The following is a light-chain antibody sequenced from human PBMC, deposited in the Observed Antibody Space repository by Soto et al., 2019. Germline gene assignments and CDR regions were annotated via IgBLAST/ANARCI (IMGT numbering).Light chain of an antibody. Sequence: QSALTQPPSASGSPGQSVTISCTGTSSDVGTYNYVSWYRQYPGKAPKLMIYEVSKRPSGVPDRFSGSKSGNTASLTVSGLQAEDEADYYCSSYTGSNNLVVFGGGTKLTVL. V-gene: IGLV2-8*01. CDR2: EVS. J-gene: IGLJ2*01. CDR3: SSYTGSNNLVV. CDR1: SSDVGTYNY.